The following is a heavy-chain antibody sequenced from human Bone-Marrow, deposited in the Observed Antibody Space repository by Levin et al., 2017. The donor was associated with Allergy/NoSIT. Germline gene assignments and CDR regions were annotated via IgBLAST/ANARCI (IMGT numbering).Heavy chain of an antibody. J-gene: IGHJ4*02. V-gene: IGHV3-30*18. CDR3: AKDTYTCSGGSCYFFDY. Sequence: GGSLRLSCAVSGFTFSNYAMHWVRQAPGRGLEWVAFISLDGNTQYYADSVKGRFTFSRDNSNNTLHLQMNSLRVEDTAIYYCAKDTYTCSGGSCYFFDYCGQGALVTVSS. CDR2: ISLDGNTQ. CDR1: GFTFSNYA. D-gene: IGHD2-15*01.